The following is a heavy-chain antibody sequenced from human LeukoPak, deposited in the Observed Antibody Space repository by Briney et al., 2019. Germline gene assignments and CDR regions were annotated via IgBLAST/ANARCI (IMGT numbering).Heavy chain of an antibody. CDR3: AKATTAHYYGMDV. CDR1: GGSISSYY. J-gene: IGHJ6*02. Sequence: PSDTLSLTCTVSGGSISSYYWSWIRQPPGKGLERIGYIYYSGSTNYNPSLKSRVTISVDTSKNQFSLKLSSVTAADTAVYYCAKATTAHYYGMDVWGQGTTVTVSS. D-gene: IGHD4-17*01. CDR2: IYYSGST. V-gene: IGHV4-59*01.